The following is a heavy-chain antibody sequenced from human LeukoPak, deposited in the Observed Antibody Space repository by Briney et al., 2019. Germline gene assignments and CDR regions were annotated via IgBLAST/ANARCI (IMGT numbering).Heavy chain of an antibody. CDR1: GGSISSGSYY. CDR3: ARDWPSSTLNRFDP. D-gene: IGHD2-2*01. Sequence: SETLSLTCTVSGGSISSGSYYWSWIRPPAGKGLEWIGRIYTSGNTNYNPSLKSRVTISVDTSKNQFSLKLSFVTAADTAVYYCARDWPSSTLNRFDPWGQGTLVTVSS. CDR2: IYTSGNT. V-gene: IGHV4-61*02. J-gene: IGHJ5*02.